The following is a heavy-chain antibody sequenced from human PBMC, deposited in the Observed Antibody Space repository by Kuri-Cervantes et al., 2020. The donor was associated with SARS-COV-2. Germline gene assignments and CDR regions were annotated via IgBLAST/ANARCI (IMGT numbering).Heavy chain of an antibody. CDR2: IIPVFGVA. Sequence: SVKVSCKASGGTFRRYGVSWVRQAPGQGLEWMGGIIPVFGVANYAQNFQGRVTITTDKSSSTAYMELSSLRSEDTAVYYCARDGRDATYYDILTGYYDHDAFDIWGQGTMVTVSS. CDR3: ARDGRDATYYDILTGYYDHDAFDI. CDR1: GGTFRRYG. J-gene: IGHJ3*02. D-gene: IGHD3-9*01. V-gene: IGHV1-69*10.